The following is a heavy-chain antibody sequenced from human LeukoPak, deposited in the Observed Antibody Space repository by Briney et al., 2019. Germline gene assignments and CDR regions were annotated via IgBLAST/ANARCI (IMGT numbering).Heavy chain of an antibody. CDR3: ARSAEWLRNAFDI. J-gene: IGHJ3*02. CDR2: MHNSGSS. Sequence: PLETLSLTCTVSGASTSHFYWNWIRQPPGKGLEWIGYMHNSGSSKHSPSLKSRVTISIDTSKNQFSLQLTSVTAADTAIYYCARSAEWLRNAFDIWGQGTMVSVSS. D-gene: IGHD5-12*01. CDR1: GASTSHFY. V-gene: IGHV4-59*01.